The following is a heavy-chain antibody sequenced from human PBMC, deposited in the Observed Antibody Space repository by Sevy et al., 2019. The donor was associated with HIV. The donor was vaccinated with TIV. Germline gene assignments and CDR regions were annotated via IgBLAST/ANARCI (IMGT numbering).Heavy chain of an antibody. CDR3: ARALATADTPEYYFDY. D-gene: IGHD5-12*01. CDR1: GFTFGDYA. V-gene: IGHV3-49*03. CDR2: IRRNSHEPYGGTT. Sequence: GGSLRLSCTSSGFTFGDYAMSWFRQAPGKGLEWVAFIRRNSHEPYGGTTEYAASVKGRFTISRDDSKSMAYLQMNSLKTEVTAVYYCARALATADTPEYYFDYWGQGILVTVSS. J-gene: IGHJ4*02.